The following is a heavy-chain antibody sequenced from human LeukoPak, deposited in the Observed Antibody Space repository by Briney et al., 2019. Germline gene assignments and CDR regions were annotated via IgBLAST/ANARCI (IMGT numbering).Heavy chain of an antibody. CDR1: GFTFSSYV. J-gene: IGHJ4*02. Sequence: GGSLRLSCAASGFTFSSYVMSWVHQAPGKGLECVSALISGGSPYYADSVKGRFTISRDNSKNTLFLQMNSLRVEDTAIYYCVRQRGSCNEGTCYFDNWGQGTLVTVSS. CDR3: VRQRGSCNEGTCYFDN. D-gene: IGHD2-15*01. V-gene: IGHV3-23*01. CDR2: LISGGSP.